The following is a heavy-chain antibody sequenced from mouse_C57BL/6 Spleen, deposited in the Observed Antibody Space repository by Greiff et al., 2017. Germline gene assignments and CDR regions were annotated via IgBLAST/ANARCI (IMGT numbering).Heavy chain of an antibody. V-gene: IGHV14-3*01. Sequence: VQLQPSVAELVRPGASVKLSCTASGFNIKNTYMHWVKQRPEQGLEWIGRIDPANGNTKYAPKFQGKAPMTADTSSNNAYLQLSSLTSEDTASYYCARGGRSYGAWFAYWGQGTLVTVSA. CDR3: ARGGRSYGAWFAY. CDR2: IDPANGNT. D-gene: IGHD1-1*01. CDR1: GFNIKNTY. J-gene: IGHJ3*01.